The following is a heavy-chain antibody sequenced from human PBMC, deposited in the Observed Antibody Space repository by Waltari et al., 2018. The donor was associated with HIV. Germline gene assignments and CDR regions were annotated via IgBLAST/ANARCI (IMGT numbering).Heavy chain of an antibody. V-gene: IGHV3-15*01. CDR1: GFTFSNAW. J-gene: IGHJ4*02. CDR3: TTDPPPYGPVDY. Sequence: EVQLVESGGGLVKPGGSLRLSCAASGFTFSNAWMSWVRQAPGKGLEWVGRIKSKTDGGTTDYAAPVKGRFTISRDDSKNTLYLQMNSLKTEDTAVYYCTTDPPPYGPVDYWGQGTLVTVSS. D-gene: IGHD4-17*01. CDR2: IKSKTDGGTT.